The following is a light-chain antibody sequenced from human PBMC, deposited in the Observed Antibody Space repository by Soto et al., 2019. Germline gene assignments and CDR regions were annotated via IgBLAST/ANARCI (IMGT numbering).Light chain of an antibody. CDR3: VLYMGSGIVI. Sequence: QAVVTQEPSFSVSPGGTDTLSCALRSGSVSTTYYPSWYQQTPGQAPRTLIYNTNTRSSGVPDRFSGSILENKAALTITGAQADDESDYYCVLYMGSGIVIFGGGTKVTVL. J-gene: IGLJ2*01. CDR1: SGSVSTTYY. V-gene: IGLV8-61*01. CDR2: NTN.